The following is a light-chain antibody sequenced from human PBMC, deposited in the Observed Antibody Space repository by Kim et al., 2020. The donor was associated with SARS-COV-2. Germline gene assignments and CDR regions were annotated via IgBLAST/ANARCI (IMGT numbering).Light chain of an antibody. Sequence: GPSVTRTCAGASHDVGGYNSVSWNQQHPGKAPKLIIYDVTKRPSGVPDRFSASKSGNAASLTVSGLQSEDEADYYCFSYAGNDNWVFGGGTQLTVL. CDR1: SHDVGGYNS. CDR2: DVT. J-gene: IGLJ3*02. CDR3: FSYAGNDNWV. V-gene: IGLV2-8*01.